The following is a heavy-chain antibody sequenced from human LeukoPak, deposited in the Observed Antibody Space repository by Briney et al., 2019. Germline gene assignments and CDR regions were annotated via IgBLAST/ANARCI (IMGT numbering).Heavy chain of an antibody. V-gene: IGHV3-33*06. CDR3: AKGSREGYNLDY. CDR1: GLTFSSYG. J-gene: IGHJ4*02. Sequence: GGSLRLSCAASGLTFSSYGMHWARQAPGKGLEWVALICYDGSNKYYADSVKGRFTISRDNSKNTLYLQMNSLRAEDTAVYYCAKGSREGYNLDYWGQGTLVTVSS. D-gene: IGHD5-24*01. CDR2: ICYDGSNK.